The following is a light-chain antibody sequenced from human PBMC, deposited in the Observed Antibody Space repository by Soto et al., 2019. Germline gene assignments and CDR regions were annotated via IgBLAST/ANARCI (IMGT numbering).Light chain of an antibody. CDR2: ANT. V-gene: IGLV1-40*01. J-gene: IGLJ2*01. CDR3: QSFDSRLSVL. Sequence: QAVVTQPPSVSGAPGQRVTISCTGSSSNIGAGYDVQWYQQLPGTAPKLLIYANTGRPAGVPDRFSASKSGTSAALAITGLQAEDEADYYCQSFDSRLSVLFGGGTKVTVL. CDR1: SSNIGAGYD.